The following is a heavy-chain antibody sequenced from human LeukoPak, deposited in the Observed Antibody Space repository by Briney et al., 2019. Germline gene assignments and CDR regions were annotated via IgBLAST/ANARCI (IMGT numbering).Heavy chain of an antibody. D-gene: IGHD2-21*01. CDR2: ISANNGNT. V-gene: IGHV1-18*01. CDR1: GYDFTTYG. CDR3: ARTVGDRADP. J-gene: IGHJ5*02. Sequence: ASVKVSCKASGYDFTTYGFIWVRQAPGLGLEWMGWISANNGNTKIAHGLRDRVKLTTDTDTQTANMYVRRQTSDETDSYYCARTVGDRADPWGKGSLVTVST.